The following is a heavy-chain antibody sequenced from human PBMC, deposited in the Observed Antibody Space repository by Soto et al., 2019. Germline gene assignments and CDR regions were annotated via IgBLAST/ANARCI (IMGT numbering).Heavy chain of an antibody. CDR3: ARLSVAFTVAGNLGY. CDR2: ISAYNGNT. Sequence: GASVKVSCKASGYTFNSYSITWVRQAPGQGLEWMGWISAYNGNTDYAQKLQGRVSMTTDTSTRTAYMELRSLTSDDTAVYYCARLSVAFTVAGNLGYWGQGTLVTVSS. V-gene: IGHV1-18*01. J-gene: IGHJ4*02. D-gene: IGHD6-19*01. CDR1: GYTFNSYS.